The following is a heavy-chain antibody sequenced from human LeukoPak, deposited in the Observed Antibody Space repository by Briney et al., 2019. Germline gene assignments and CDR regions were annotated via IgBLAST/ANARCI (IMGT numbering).Heavy chain of an antibody. V-gene: IGHV1-18*01. D-gene: IGHD6-13*01. CDR3: AIQQQLGRVGDC. J-gene: IGHJ4*02. CDR2: INAGDDNT. CDR1: GYTFTSYG. Sequence: ASVKVSCKASGYTFTSYGISWVRQAPGQGLEWMGWINAGDDNTKYSQKFQGRVTITRDTSASTAYIGLTSLGSEDTAVYYCAIQQQLGRVGDCWGQGTLVTVSS.